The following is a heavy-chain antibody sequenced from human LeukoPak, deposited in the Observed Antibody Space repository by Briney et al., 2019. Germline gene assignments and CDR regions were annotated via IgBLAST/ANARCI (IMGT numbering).Heavy chain of an antibody. CDR1: GGSVSSSGYY. J-gene: IGHJ4*02. D-gene: IGHD3-10*02. V-gene: IGHV4-61*08. Sequence: SETLSLTCTVSGGSVSSSGYYWNWIRQSPGKGLEWIGYMYNSGSTSYNPSLESRVTISVDLSKNLFSLRLSSVTAADTAVYYCARDLFGELRFWGQGILVTVSS. CDR3: ARDLFGELRF. CDR2: MYNSGST.